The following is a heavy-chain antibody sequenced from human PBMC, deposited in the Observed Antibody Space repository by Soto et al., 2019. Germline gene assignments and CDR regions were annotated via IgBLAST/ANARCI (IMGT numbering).Heavy chain of an antibody. CDR2: ISRGGEYV. D-gene: IGHD6-13*01. Sequence: EVPLVESGGGLVKPGGSLRLSCAASGITFSTYGMNWLRQAPGKEREWVPSISRGGEYVGYADSVKGRLTISRDHAKNSLYLQLASLRGEDTAVYYCATDGAAGAAMGVWGQGTTVTVSS. CDR1: GITFSTYG. CDR3: ATDGAAGAAMGV. V-gene: IGHV3-21*01. J-gene: IGHJ6*02.